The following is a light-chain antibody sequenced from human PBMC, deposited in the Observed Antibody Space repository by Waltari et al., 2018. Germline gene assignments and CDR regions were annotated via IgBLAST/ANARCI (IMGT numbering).Light chain of an antibody. V-gene: IGKV3-15*01. Sequence: EIVMTQSPATLSVSPGERATLPCRASQSVSSNLAWYQQKPGQAPRLIIYGASTRATGIPATFSGSGSGTEFTLTINSLQSEDFAVYYCQQYNNWWTFGQGPRWKSN. CDR3: QQYNNWWT. CDR1: QSVSSN. CDR2: GAS. J-gene: IGKJ1*01.